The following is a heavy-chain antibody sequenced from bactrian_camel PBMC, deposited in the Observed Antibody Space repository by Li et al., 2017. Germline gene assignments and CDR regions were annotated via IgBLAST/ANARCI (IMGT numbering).Heavy chain of an antibody. CDR3: AATTSFCYRWPPHHSEFNS. V-gene: IGHV3S57*01. J-gene: IGHJ4*01. D-gene: IGHD3*01. Sequence: HVQLVESGGGTVQAGGSLTLSCTHAGYIFSTCGMVWLRQAPGKEREGVATIDGDGTTDYALSVKGRFTISKDHNKQTLYLQMDNLKPEDSGMYFCAATTSFCYRWPPHHSEFNSWGQGTQVTVS. CDR2: IDGDGTT. CDR1: GYIFSTCG.